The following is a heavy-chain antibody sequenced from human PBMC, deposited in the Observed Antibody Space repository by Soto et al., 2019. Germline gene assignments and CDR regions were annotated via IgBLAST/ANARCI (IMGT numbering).Heavy chain of an antibody. D-gene: IGHD6-19*01. V-gene: IGHV4-38-2*02. Sequence: SETLSLTCAVSGYSISSGYYWGWIRQPPGKGLEWIGSIYHSGSTYYNPSLKSRVTISVDTSKNQFSLKLSSVTAADTAVYYCARETRIHSWHSSGWFYPFWGRGTLVTVSS. J-gene: IGHJ4*02. CDR3: ARETRIHSWHSSGWFYPF. CDR2: IYHSGST. CDR1: GYSISSGYY.